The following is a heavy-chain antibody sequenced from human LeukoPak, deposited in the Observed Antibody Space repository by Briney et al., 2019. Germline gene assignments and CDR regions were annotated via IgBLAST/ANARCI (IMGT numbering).Heavy chain of an antibody. D-gene: IGHD1-26*01. V-gene: IGHV1-18*01. Sequence: GASVTVSCKASGYTFTSYGFNWVRQAPGQGLEWMGWISAYSGNTNYAQKLQGRVTMTTDTSTSTAYMELRSLRSDDTAVYYCARDSGSYYVVPEGCDYWGRGTLLSVFS. J-gene: IGHJ4*02. CDR3: ARDSGSYYVVPEGCDY. CDR1: GYTFTSYG. CDR2: ISAYSGNT.